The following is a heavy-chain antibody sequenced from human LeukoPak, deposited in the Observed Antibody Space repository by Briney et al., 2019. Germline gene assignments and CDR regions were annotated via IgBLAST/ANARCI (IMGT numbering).Heavy chain of an antibody. CDR3: ARERHSSPSNWFDP. J-gene: IGHJ5*02. D-gene: IGHD6-6*01. CDR1: GFTFSSYS. V-gene: IGHV3-21*04. CDR2: ISSSSLYI. Sequence: PGGSLRLSCAASGFTFSSYSVNWVRQAPGKGLEWVSSISSSSLYIYYADSVKGRFTISRDNAKNSLYLQMNSLRVEDTALYYCARERHSSPSNWFDPWGQGTLVTVSS.